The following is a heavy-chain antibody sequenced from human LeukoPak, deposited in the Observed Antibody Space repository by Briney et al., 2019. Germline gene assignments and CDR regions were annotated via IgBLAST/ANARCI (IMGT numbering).Heavy chain of an antibody. D-gene: IGHD6-13*01. J-gene: IGHJ3*02. Sequence: SETLSLTCAVYGGSFSGYYWSWIRQPPGKRLEWIGEINHSGSTNYNPSLKSRVTISVDTSKNQFSLKLSSVTAADTAVYYCARPGIAALEDAFDIWGQGTMVTVSS. CDR1: GGSFSGYY. V-gene: IGHV4-34*01. CDR3: ARPGIAALEDAFDI. CDR2: INHSGST.